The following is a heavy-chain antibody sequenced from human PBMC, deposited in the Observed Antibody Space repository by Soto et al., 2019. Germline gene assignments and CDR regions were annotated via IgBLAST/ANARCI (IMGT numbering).Heavy chain of an antibody. J-gene: IGHJ4*02. Sequence: SVKVSFKASGGTFSSYAISWVRQAPGQGLEWMGGIIPIFGTANYAQKFQGRVTITADESTSTAYMELSSLRSEDTAVYYCARVEKVGATFYFDYWGQGTLVTV. CDR2: IIPIFGTA. CDR3: ARVEKVGATFYFDY. D-gene: IGHD1-26*01. V-gene: IGHV1-69*13. CDR1: GGTFSSYA.